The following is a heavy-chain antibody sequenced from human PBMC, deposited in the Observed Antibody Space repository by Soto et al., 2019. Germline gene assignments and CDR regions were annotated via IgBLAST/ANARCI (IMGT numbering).Heavy chain of an antibody. D-gene: IGHD4-4*01. V-gene: IGHV5-51*01. CDR1: GYSFTSYW. J-gene: IGHJ6*03. CDR2: IYPGDSDT. CDR3: ATNRAGPIYSNYDYYYYMDV. Sequence: GESLKISCKGSGYSFTSYWIGWVRQMPGKGLEWMGIIYPGDSDTRYSPSFQGQVTISADKSISTAYLQWSSLKASDTAMYYCATNRAGPIYSNYDYYYYMDVWGKGTTVTVSS.